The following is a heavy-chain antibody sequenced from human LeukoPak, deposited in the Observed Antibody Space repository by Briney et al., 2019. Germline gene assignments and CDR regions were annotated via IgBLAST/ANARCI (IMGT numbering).Heavy chain of an antibody. J-gene: IGHJ6*02. Sequence: PSETLSLTCTVSGGSISSYYWSWIRQPPGKGLEWIGYFYYSGSTNYNPSLKSRVTISVDTSKNQFSLKLSSVTAADTAVYYCARGSGGTIPGSYYGMDVWGQGTTVTVSS. CDR2: FYYSGST. CDR3: ARGSGGTIPGSYYGMDV. V-gene: IGHV4-59*01. D-gene: IGHD1-14*01. CDR1: GGSISSYY.